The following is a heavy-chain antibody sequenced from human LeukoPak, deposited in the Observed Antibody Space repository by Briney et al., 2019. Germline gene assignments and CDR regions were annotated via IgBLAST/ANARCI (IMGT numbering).Heavy chain of an antibody. CDR2: ISSSSSYI. D-gene: IGHD1-26*01. CDR3: AREGEWELLRAFDI. Sequence: PGGSLRLSCAASGFTFSKYRINWVRQAPGKGLEWVSSISSSSSYIYYADSVKGRFTISRDNAKNSMYLQMNSLRAEDTAVYYCAREGEWELLRAFDIWGQGTMVTVSS. J-gene: IGHJ3*02. CDR1: GFTFSKYR. V-gene: IGHV3-21*01.